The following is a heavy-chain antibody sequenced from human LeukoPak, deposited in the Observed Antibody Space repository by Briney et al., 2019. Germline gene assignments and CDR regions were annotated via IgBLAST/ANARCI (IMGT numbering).Heavy chain of an antibody. CDR1: GFTFSNSW. Sequence: PGGSLRLSCAASGFTFSNSWIHWVRQAPGKGLMWVSRINRDGSSTSYADSVRGRFTISRDSAKNTLYQQMNSLRAEDTAVYYCARSRYSSAAGGMDVWGQGTTVTVSS. J-gene: IGHJ6*02. CDR2: INRDGSST. D-gene: IGHD6-19*01. V-gene: IGHV3-74*01. CDR3: ARSRYSSAAGGMDV.